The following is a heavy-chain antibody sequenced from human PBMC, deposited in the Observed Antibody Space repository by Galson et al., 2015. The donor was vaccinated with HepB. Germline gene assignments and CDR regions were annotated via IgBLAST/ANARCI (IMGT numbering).Heavy chain of an antibody. CDR2: IGTAGDT. CDR1: GFTFSSYD. J-gene: IGHJ2*01. V-gene: IGHV3-13*01. CDR3: ARSHYYDSSRVPYWYFDL. Sequence: SLRLSCAASGFTFSSYDMHWVRQATGKGLEWVSAIGTAGDTYYPGSVKGRFTISRENAKNSLYLQMNSLRAGDTAVYYCARSHYYDSSRVPYWYFDLWGRGTLVTVSS. D-gene: IGHD3-22*01.